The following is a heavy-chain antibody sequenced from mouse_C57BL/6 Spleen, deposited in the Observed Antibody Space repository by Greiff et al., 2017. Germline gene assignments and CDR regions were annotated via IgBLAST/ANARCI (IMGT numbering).Heavy chain of an antibody. D-gene: IGHD1-1*01. Sequence: VQLKQSGAELVKPGASVKLSCTASGFTFKDYYMHWVKQRPEQGLEWIGRIDPADGETKYAPKFPGKATITADTSSNTACLQLSSLTSEDTAVYYCALSITTVVPDYWGQGTTLTVSS. CDR1: GFTFKDYY. J-gene: IGHJ2*01. CDR3: ALSITTVVPDY. V-gene: IGHV14-2*01. CDR2: IDPADGET.